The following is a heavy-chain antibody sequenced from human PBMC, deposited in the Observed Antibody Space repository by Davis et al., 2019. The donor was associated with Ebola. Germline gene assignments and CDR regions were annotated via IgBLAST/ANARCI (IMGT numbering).Heavy chain of an antibody. CDR1: GFTFSNYW. V-gene: IGHV3-7*03. CDR3: ATELNGTAFDI. Sequence: PGGSLRLSCAASGFTFSNYWVNWVRQGPGKGLEWVANIKYDGSKKNYLDSVKDRFTISRDNAKNSLYLQMNNLGAEDTAVYYCATELNGTAFDIWSRGTMVTVSS. J-gene: IGHJ3*02. CDR2: IKYDGSKK. D-gene: IGHD1-26*01.